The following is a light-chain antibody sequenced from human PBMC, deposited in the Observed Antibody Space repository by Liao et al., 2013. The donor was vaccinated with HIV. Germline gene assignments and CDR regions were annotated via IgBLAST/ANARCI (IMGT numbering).Light chain of an antibody. CDR3: QLWDSSSDSVV. V-gene: IGLV3-25*02. Sequence: SYELTQPPSVSVSPGQTARITCSGDALPKQYAYWYQQKPGQAPVLLIYKDSERPSGIPERFSGSNSGNTATLTISRVGAGDEADYYCQLWDSSSDSVVFGGGTKLTVL. CDR2: KDS. CDR1: ALPKQY. J-gene: IGLJ2*01.